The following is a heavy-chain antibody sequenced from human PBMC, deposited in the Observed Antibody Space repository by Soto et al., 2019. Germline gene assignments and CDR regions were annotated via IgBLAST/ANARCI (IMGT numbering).Heavy chain of an antibody. CDR1: GFTFSSYA. CDR3: ANYSDYSLECFQH. V-gene: IGHV3-23*01. J-gene: IGHJ1*01. CDR2: IIGSGDST. D-gene: IGHD2-21*01. Sequence: EVQLLESGGGLVQPGGSLRLSCAASGFTFSSYAMSWVRQAPGKGLEWVSAIIGSGDSTYYADSVKGRFTISRDNSKNTLYVQMNSLRAEDTAVYYWANYSDYSLECFQHWGQGTLVTVSS.